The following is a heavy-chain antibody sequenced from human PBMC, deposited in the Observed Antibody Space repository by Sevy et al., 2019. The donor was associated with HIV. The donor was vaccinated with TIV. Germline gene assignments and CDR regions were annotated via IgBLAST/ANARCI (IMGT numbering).Heavy chain of an antibody. D-gene: IGHD6-19*01. CDR2: IYPGDSDT. Sequence: GESLKISCKGSGYSFTSYWIGWVRQMPGKGLEWMGIIYPGDSDTRYSPSFQGQVTISADKSISTAYLQWSSLKASDTAMYYCERRSRNIAVAGTQNFDYWGQGTLVTVSS. V-gene: IGHV5-51*01. CDR3: ERRSRNIAVAGTQNFDY. CDR1: GYSFTSYW. J-gene: IGHJ4*02.